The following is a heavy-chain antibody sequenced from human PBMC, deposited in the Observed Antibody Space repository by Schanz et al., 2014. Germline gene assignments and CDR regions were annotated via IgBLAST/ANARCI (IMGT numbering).Heavy chain of an antibody. D-gene: IGHD1-26*01. CDR3: ARVSTGSYSDAFHM. Sequence: QVQLVQSGAEVKKPGASVKVSCKASGYNFTAYYIHWVRQAPGQGLEWMGRINPNSGGTRYAQKFQGRVTMTRDTSTSTAYMALSRLRSDDTAVHYCARVSTGSYSDAFHMWGQGTMVTVSS. CDR2: INPNSGGT. V-gene: IGHV1-2*06. CDR1: GYNFTAYY. J-gene: IGHJ3*02.